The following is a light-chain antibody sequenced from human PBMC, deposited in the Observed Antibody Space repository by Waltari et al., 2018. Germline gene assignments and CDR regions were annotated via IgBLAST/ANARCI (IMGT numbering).Light chain of an antibody. J-gene: IGKJ5*01. CDR1: QGINSY. Sequence: DIQLTQFPSFLSASVGDRVTITCRASQGINSYLAWYQQKPGKAPKLLIYDASTLQSGVPPRFSGSGSGTEFTLTISSLQPEDFATYYCQQLNNYPITFGQGTRLDI. CDR2: DAS. CDR3: QQLNNYPIT. V-gene: IGKV1-9*01.